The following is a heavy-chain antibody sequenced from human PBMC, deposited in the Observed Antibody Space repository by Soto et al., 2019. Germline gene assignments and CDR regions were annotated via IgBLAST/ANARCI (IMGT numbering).Heavy chain of an antibody. CDR2: TYYRSKWYN. D-gene: IGHD3-3*01. CDR3: ARDLRSYDFWSGQPRGERNYYYYGMDV. Sequence: KQSQTLSLTCAISGDSVSSNSAAWNWIRQSPSRGLEWLGRTYYRSKWYNDYAVSVKSRITINPDTSKNQFSLQLNSVTPEDTAVYYCARDLRSYDFWSGQPRGERNYYYYGMDVWGQGTTVTVSS. V-gene: IGHV6-1*01. CDR1: GDSVSSNSAA. J-gene: IGHJ6*02.